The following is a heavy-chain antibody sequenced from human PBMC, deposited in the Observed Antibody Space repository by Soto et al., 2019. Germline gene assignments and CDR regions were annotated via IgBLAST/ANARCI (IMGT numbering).Heavy chain of an antibody. V-gene: IGHV3-33*01. CDR1: GFTFSSCG. J-gene: IGHJ4*02. CDR2: IWYDGSNK. CDR3: ARGLGIVGASFDY. D-gene: IGHD1-26*01. Sequence: QVQLVESGGGVVQPGSSLRLSCAASGFTFSSCGMHWVRQAPGKGLEWVAVIWYDGSNKYYADSVKGRFTISRDNSKNTLYLQMNSLRAEDTAVYYCARGLGIVGASFDYWGQGTLVTVSS.